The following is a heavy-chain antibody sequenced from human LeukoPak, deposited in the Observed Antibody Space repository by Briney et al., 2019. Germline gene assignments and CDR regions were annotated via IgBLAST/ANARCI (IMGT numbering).Heavy chain of an antibody. J-gene: IGHJ4*02. CDR1: GFTFDDYA. V-gene: IGHV3-9*01. CDR2: ISWNSGSI. Sequence: GGSLRLSCAASGFTFDDYAMHWVRQAPGKGLEWVSGISWNSGSIGYADSVKGRFTISRDNAKNTLYLQMNSLRAEDTAVYYCARLEWLSAFDYWGQGTLVTVSS. D-gene: IGHD3-3*01. CDR3: ARLEWLSAFDY.